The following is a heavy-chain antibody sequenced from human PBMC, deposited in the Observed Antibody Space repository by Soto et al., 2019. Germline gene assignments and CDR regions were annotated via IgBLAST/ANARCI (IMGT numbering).Heavy chain of an antibody. Sequence: ASVKVSCKASGYSFSDYHIHWVRQAPGQGLEWLGRINPKSGGTSSAQKFQGWVTMTRDTSISTAYMELTRLRSDDTAVYFCARGHSTDCSNGVCSFFYNHEMDVWGQGTTVTVSS. D-gene: IGHD2-8*01. CDR3: ARGHSTDCSNGVCSFFYNHEMDV. CDR1: GYSFSDYH. V-gene: IGHV1-2*04. J-gene: IGHJ6*02. CDR2: INPKSGGT.